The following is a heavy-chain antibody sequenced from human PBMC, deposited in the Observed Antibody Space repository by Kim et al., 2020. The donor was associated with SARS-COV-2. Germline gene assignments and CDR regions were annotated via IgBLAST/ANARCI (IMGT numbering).Heavy chain of an antibody. J-gene: IGHJ6*02. Sequence: GGSLRLSCAASGFTFSSYGMHWVRQAPGKGLVWVAVIWYDGSNKYYADSVTGRFTISRDNSKNTLDLQMNSLRAEDTAVNYCARGSGSYYIWGGIDVWG. D-gene: IGHD3-10*01. CDR3: ARGSGSYYIWGGIDV. CDR2: IWYDGSNK. V-gene: IGHV3-33*01. CDR1: GFTFSSYG.